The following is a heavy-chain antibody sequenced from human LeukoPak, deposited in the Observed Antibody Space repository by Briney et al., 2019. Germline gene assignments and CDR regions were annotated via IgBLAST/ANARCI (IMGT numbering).Heavy chain of an antibody. Sequence: GGSLRLSCAASGFTFSSYAMHWVRQAPGKGLEWVAVISYDGSNKYYADSVKGRFTISRDNSKNTLYLQMNSLRTEDTAVYYCARGLQQQQILGDYYYGMDVWGQGTTVTVSS. V-gene: IGHV3-30-3*01. CDR2: ISYDGSNK. CDR1: GFTFSSYA. CDR3: ARGLQQQQILGDYYYGMDV. J-gene: IGHJ6*02. D-gene: IGHD6-13*01.